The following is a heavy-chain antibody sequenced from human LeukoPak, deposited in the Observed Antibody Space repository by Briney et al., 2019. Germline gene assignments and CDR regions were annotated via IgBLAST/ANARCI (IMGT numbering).Heavy chain of an antibody. Sequence: ASVKVSCKASGYTFTSYDINWVRQATGQGLEWMGWMNPNSGNTGYAQKFQGRVTMTRNTSISTAYMELSSLRSEDTAVYYCAIRDFRGFTMVRGVGSGMDVWGQGTTVTVSS. J-gene: IGHJ6*02. D-gene: IGHD3-10*01. CDR2: MNPNSGNT. CDR1: GYTFTSYD. V-gene: IGHV1-8*01. CDR3: AIRDFRGFTMVRGVGSGMDV.